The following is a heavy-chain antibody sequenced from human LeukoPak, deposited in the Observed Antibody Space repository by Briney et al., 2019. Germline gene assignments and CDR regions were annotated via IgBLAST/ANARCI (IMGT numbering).Heavy chain of an antibody. V-gene: IGHV4-4*07. J-gene: IGHJ3*02. CDR3: ARDLQVDDAFDI. CDR1: GVSISSYY. Sequence: SETLSLTCTVSGVSISSYYWSWIRQAAGKGLEWIGRIYTSGSTNYNPSLKSRVTMSVDTSKNRFSLKLSSVTAADTVVYYCARDLQVDDAFDIWGQGTMVTVSS. CDR2: IYTSGST.